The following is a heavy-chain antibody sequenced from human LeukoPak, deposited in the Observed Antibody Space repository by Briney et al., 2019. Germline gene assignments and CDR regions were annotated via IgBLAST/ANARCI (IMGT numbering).Heavy chain of an antibody. D-gene: IGHD2-2*01. V-gene: IGHV1-69*04. Sequence: SVKVSCKASGGTFSSYAISWVRQAPGQGLEWMGRIIPILGLANYAQKFQGRVTITADKSTSTAYMELSSLRSEDTALYYCARDPAATVWDYHYGMDVWGQRTTVTVSS. J-gene: IGHJ6*02. CDR2: IIPILGLA. CDR1: GGTFSSYA. CDR3: ARDPAATVWDYHYGMDV.